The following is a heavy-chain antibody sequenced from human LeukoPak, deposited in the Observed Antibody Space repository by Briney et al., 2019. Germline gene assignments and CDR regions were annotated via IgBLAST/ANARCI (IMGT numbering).Heavy chain of an antibody. CDR1: GFAVSSNY. D-gene: IGHD2-15*01. CDR2: ISTSGNTI. J-gene: IGHJ4*02. V-gene: IGHV3-11*04. Sequence: GGSLRLSCAASGFAVSSNYMNWVRQAPGKGLEWVSYISTSGNTIYYADSVKGRFPISRDNAKNSLYLQMNSLRAEDTAVYYCARTPGDYDDYWGQGTLVTVSS. CDR3: ARTPGDYDDY.